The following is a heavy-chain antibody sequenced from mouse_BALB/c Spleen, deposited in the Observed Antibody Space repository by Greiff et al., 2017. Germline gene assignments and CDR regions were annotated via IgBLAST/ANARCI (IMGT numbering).Heavy chain of an antibody. J-gene: IGHJ3*01. V-gene: IGHV5-4*02. CDR1: GFTFSDYY. CDR2: ISDGGSYT. Sequence: EVQVVESGGGLVKPGGSLKLSCAASGFTFSDYYMYWVRQTPEKRLEWVATISDGGSYTYYPDSVKGRFTISRDNAKNNLYLQMSSLKSEDTAMYYCARARYDGTWFAYWGQGTLVTVSA. CDR3: ARARYDGTWFAY. D-gene: IGHD2-14*01.